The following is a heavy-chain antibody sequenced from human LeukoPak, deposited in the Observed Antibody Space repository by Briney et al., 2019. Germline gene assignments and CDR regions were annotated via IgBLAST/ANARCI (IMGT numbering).Heavy chain of an antibody. D-gene: IGHD1-26*01. CDR1: GFTFSSYW. CDR3: AKGVVVGATIAR. V-gene: IGHV3-7*03. Sequence: GGSLRLSCAASGFTFSSYWMSWVRQAPGKGLEWVANIKQDGSEKYYVDSVKGRFTISRDNAKNSLYLQMNSLRAEDTALYYCAKGVVVGATIARWGQGTLVTVSS. CDR2: IKQDGSEK. J-gene: IGHJ4*02.